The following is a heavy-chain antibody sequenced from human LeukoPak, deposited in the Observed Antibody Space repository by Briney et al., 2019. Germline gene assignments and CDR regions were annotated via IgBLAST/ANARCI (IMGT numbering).Heavy chain of an antibody. CDR2: MNPNSGNT. D-gene: IGHD5-18*01. CDR1: GYTFTSYD. CDR3: ARGRQDGGYRFGDY. J-gene: IGHJ4*02. Sequence: ASVKVSCKASGYTFTSYDINWVRQATGQGLEWMGWMNPNSGNTGYAQKFQGRVTMTRNTSISTAYMELSSLRSEDTAVYYCARGRQDGGYRFGDYWGQGTLVTVSS. V-gene: IGHV1-8*01.